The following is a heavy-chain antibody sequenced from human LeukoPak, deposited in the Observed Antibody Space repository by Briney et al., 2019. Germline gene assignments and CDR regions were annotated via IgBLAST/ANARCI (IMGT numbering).Heavy chain of an antibody. Sequence: GGSLRLSCAASGFTVSSNYMNWVRQAPGMGLEWVSLIYSSVSTYSADSVEGRSTISRDNSKNTLFLQMNSLRAEDTAVYYCARDLSRRLIDYGIDVWGQGTTVTVSS. J-gene: IGHJ6*02. CDR2: IYSSVST. D-gene: IGHD3-22*01. CDR3: ARDLSRRLIDYGIDV. CDR1: GFTVSSNY. V-gene: IGHV3-53*05.